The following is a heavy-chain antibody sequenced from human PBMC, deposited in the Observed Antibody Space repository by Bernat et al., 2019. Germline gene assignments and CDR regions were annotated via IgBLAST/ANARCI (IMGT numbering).Heavy chain of an antibody. CDR3: ARDGGYGGELLMYYFDY. CDR1: GFTFSSYS. CDR2: ISSSSSYI. J-gene: IGHJ4*02. Sequence: EVQLVESGGGLVKPGGSLRLSCAASGFTFSSYSMNWVRQAPGKGLEWVSSISSSSSYIYYADSVKGRFTISRDNAKNSLYLQMNSLRAEDTAVYYCARDGGYGGELLMYYFDYWGQGTLVTVSS. V-gene: IGHV3-21*01. D-gene: IGHD1-26*01.